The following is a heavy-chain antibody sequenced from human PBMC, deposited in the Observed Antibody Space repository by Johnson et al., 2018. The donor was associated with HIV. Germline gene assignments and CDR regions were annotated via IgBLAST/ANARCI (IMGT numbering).Heavy chain of an antibody. CDR1: GFNFSSYP. D-gene: IGHD5-18*01. V-gene: IGHV3-30*04. Sequence: MQLVESGGRVVQPGRSLRLSCAASGFNFSSYPMHWVRQAPGKGLEWVAIISYDGGSKYYADSVKGRFTVSRDNSKNTLYLQINSLRPEDTAVYYCARLPSGYSRDDLDIWGQGTMVTVSS. CDR3: ARLPSGYSRDDLDI. J-gene: IGHJ3*02. CDR2: ISYDGGSK.